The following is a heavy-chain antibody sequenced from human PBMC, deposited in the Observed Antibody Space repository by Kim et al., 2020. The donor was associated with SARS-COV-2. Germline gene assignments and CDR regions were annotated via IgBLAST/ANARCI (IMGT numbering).Heavy chain of an antibody. D-gene: IGHD6-13*01. CDR1: GGSISSSSYY. V-gene: IGHV4-39*01. J-gene: IGHJ4*02. Sequence: SETLSLTCTVSGGSISSSSYYWGWIRQPPGKGLEWIGSIYYSGSTYYNPSLKSRVTISVDTSKNQFSLKLSSVTAADTAVYYCATMESPSRYWYSSSYDYWGQGTLVTVSS. CDR3: ATMESPSRYWYSSSYDY. CDR2: IYYSGST.